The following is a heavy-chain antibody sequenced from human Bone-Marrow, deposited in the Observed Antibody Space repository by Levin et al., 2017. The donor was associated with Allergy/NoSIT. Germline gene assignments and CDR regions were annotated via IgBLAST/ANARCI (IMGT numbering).Heavy chain of an antibody. Sequence: NSSETLSLTCSVTGGSVTSVSYYWNWVRQAPGKGLEWIGQIYYTGSTKYNPSLKSRVTIAIDTPNNQFSLNINSVTVADTAVYYCARDAGSFDIWGQGTMVTVSS. CDR3: ARDAGSFDI. CDR1: GGSVTSVSYY. V-gene: IGHV4-61*01. D-gene: IGHD3-10*01. J-gene: IGHJ3*02. CDR2: IYYTGST.